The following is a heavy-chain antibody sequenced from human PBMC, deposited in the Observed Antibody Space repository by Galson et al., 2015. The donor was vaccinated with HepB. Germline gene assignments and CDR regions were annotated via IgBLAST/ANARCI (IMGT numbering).Heavy chain of an antibody. CDR3: ARRGDATVDY. V-gene: IGHV5-10-1*01. Sequence: QSGAEVKKPGESLRISCETSGYSFTTYWISWVRQVPGKGLEWVGRIDPSDSYTNYGPAFQGHVTVSADNSVNTAYLQWSSLRASDTAIYYCARRGDATVDYWGQGTLVTVSS. J-gene: IGHJ4*02. D-gene: IGHD4-17*01. CDR2: IDPSDSYT. CDR1: GYSFTTYW.